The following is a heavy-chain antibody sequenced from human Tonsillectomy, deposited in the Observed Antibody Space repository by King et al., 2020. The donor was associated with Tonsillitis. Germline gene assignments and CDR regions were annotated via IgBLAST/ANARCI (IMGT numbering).Heavy chain of an antibody. CDR2: IRYDGSKK. V-gene: IGHV3-30*02. CDR3: AKDSGPAAFEI. CDR1: GFTFSSYG. J-gene: IGHJ3*02. Sequence: VQLVESGGGVVQPGGSLRLSCAASGFTFSSYGMHWVRQAPGKGLEWVAFIRYDGSKKYYADSVKGRFTISRDNSKNTLYLQMNSLRAEDTAVYYCAKDSGPAAFEIWGQGTMVTVSS.